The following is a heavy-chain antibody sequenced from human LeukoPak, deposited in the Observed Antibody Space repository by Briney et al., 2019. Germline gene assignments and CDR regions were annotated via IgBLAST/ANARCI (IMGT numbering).Heavy chain of an antibody. CDR1: GFTFSSYY. Sequence: ASVKVSCKASGFTFSSYYMHWVRQAPGQGLEWMGLFNSSGGDTSYAQKFQGRVTMTRDTSTSTVYMELRSLRSEDTAMYYCARDAAAAGTGLGWFDPWGQGTLVTVSS. CDR2: FNSSGGDT. CDR3: ARDAAAAGTGLGWFDP. V-gene: IGHV1-46*01. D-gene: IGHD6-13*01. J-gene: IGHJ5*02.